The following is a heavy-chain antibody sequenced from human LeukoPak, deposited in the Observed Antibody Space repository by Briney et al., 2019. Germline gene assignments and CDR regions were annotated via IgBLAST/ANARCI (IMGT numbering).Heavy chain of an antibody. V-gene: IGHV4-59*12. D-gene: IGHD2-2*01. Sequence: SETLSLTCTVSGGSISSYYWSWIRQPPGKGLEWIGYIYYSGSTYYNPSLKSRVTISVDTSKNQFSLKLSSVTAADTAVYYCAREIVVVPAAKEHNWFDPWGQGTLVTVSS. CDR1: GGSISSYY. CDR2: IYYSGST. CDR3: AREIVVVPAAKEHNWFDP. J-gene: IGHJ5*02.